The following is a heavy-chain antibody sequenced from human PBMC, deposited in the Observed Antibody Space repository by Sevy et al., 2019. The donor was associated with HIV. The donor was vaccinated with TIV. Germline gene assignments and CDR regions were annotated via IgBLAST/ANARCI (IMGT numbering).Heavy chain of an antibody. V-gene: IGHV3-30-3*01. Sequence: GGSLILSCAASGFTFSSYAMHWVRQAPGKGLEWVAVISYDGSNKYYADSVKGRFTISRDNSKNTLYLQMNSLRAEDTAVYYCARGRDVVVADKNWFDPWGQGTLVTVSS. CDR3: ARGRDVVVADKNWFDP. CDR1: GFTFSSYA. J-gene: IGHJ5*02. CDR2: ISYDGSNK. D-gene: IGHD2-15*01.